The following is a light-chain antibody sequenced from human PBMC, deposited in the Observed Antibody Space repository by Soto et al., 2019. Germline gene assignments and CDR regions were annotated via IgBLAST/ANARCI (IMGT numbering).Light chain of an antibody. J-gene: IGLJ2*01. CDR3: AAWDASRNGVI. CDR1: SSNIGTYT. Sequence: QSVLTQPPSASGTPGQRVTISCCGSSSNIGTYTVNWYQQVPGTAPKLLIYSNNQRPSGVPDRFSGSKSGTSASLAISGLQSEDEADYYCAAWDASRNGVIFGGGTKLTVL. CDR2: SNN. V-gene: IGLV1-44*01.